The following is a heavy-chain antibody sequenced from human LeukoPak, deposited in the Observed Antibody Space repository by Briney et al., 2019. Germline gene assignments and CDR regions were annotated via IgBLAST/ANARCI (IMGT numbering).Heavy chain of an antibody. Sequence: PSQTLSLTCTVSGGSISSGGYYWSWIRQHPGRGLEWIGYIYYSGSTYYNPSLKSRVTISVDTSKNQFSLKLSSVTAADTAVYYCAPTDRTTVTIRGAFDIWGQGTMVTVSS. CDR1: GGSISSGGYY. CDR3: APTDRTTVTIRGAFDI. D-gene: IGHD4-17*01. J-gene: IGHJ3*02. V-gene: IGHV4-31*03. CDR2: IYYSGST.